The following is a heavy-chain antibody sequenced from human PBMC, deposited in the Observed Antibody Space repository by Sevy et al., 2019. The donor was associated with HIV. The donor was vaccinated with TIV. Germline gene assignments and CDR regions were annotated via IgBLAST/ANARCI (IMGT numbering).Heavy chain of an antibody. J-gene: IGHJ5*02. D-gene: IGHD2-15*01. CDR2: ISYDGSNK. V-gene: IGHV3-30-3*01. Sequence: GGSLRLSCAASGFTFSSYAMHWVRQAPGKGLEWVAVISYDGSNKYYADSVKGRFTISRDNSKNTLYLQMNSLRAEDTAVYYCAATLIINWFDPWGQRTLVTVSS. CDR1: GFTFSSYA. CDR3: AATLIINWFDP.